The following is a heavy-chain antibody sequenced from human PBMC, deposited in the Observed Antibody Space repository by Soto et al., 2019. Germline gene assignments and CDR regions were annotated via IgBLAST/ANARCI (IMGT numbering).Heavy chain of an antibody. CDR3: AKGGWYPDY. CDR2: IKQDGSER. V-gene: IGHV3-7*03. Sequence: GSLRLSCAASGFTFSSSWMSWVRQVPGKGLEWVAYIKQDGSERFYVDSVKGRFTISRDNAKNSLYLQMNSLRAEDTAVYYCAKGGWYPDYWGLGTLVTVSS. CDR1: GFTFSSSW. J-gene: IGHJ4*02. D-gene: IGHD6-19*01.